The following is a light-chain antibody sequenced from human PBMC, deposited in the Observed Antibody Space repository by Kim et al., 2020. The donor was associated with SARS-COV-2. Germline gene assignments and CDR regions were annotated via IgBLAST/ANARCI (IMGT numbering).Light chain of an antibody. J-gene: IGLJ1*01. CDR2: DVS. Sequence: SITISRTVTSSVVGGSNYVSWYQQHPGKAPKLMIYDVSNRPSGVSNRFSGSKSGNTASLTISGLQAEDEADYYCSSYTSSSLWVFGTGTKVTVL. CDR1: SSVVGGSNY. CDR3: SSYTSSSLWV. V-gene: IGLV2-14*03.